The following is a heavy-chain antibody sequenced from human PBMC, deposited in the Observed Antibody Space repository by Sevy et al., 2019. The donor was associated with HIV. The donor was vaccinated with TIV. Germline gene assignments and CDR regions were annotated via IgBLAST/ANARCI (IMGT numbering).Heavy chain of an antibody. D-gene: IGHD2-8*02. Sequence: GGSLRLSCEASGFTFTYAWMTWVRQAPGKGLEWVGRIKSRPDGGTTDYAAPVKGSFTISRDDSKNTLYLQMNSLKIEDTAVYYCSTDPIILLLVTDGKDVWGQGTTVTVSS. CDR1: GFTFTYAW. CDR2: IKSRPDGGTT. V-gene: IGHV3-15*01. J-gene: IGHJ6*02. CDR3: STDPIILLLVTDGKDV.